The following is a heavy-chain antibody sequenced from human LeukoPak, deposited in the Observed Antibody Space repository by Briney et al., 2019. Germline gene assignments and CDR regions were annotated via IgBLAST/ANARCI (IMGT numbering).Heavy chain of an antibody. D-gene: IGHD6-13*01. CDR3: ARQKIAAGPGDY. J-gene: IGHJ4*02. CDR1: GGSISSSSYY. V-gene: IGHV4-39*01. Sequence: SETLSLTCTVSGGSISSSSYYWGWIRQPPGKGLEWIGRIYYSGSTYYNPSLKSRVTISVDTSKNQFSLKLSSVTAADTAVYYCARQKIAAGPGDYWGQGTLVTVSS. CDR2: IYYSGST.